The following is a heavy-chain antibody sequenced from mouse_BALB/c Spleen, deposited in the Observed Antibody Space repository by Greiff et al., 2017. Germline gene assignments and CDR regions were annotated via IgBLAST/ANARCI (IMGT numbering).Heavy chain of an antibody. CDR2: IRNKANGYTT. J-gene: IGHJ4*01. Sequence: EVQLVESGGGLVQPGGSLRLSCATSGFTFTDYYMSWVRQPPGKALEWLGFIRNKANGYTTEYSASVKGRFTISRDNSQSILYLQMNTLRAEDSATYYCASPITTVEVYYYAMDYWGQGTSVTVSS. D-gene: IGHD1-1*01. V-gene: IGHV7-3*02. CDR3: ASPITTVEVYYYAMDY. CDR1: GFTFTDYY.